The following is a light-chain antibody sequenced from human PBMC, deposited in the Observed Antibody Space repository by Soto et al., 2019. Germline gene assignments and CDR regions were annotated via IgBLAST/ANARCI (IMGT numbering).Light chain of an antibody. CDR1: SSDVGSYNL. CDR2: EVS. V-gene: IGLV2-23*02. CDR3: CSYAGSSTWV. J-gene: IGLJ3*02. Sequence: QSALTPPASVSGSPGQSIPISCTGTSSDVGSYNLVSWYQQHPGKAPKLMIYEVSKRPSGVSNRFSGSKSGNTASLTISGLQAEDEADYYCCSYAGSSTWVFGGGTQLTVL.